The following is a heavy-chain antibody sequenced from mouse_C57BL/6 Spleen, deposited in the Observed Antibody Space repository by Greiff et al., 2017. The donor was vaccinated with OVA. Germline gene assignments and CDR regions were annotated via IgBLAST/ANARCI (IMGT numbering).Heavy chain of an antibody. J-gene: IGHJ3*01. CDR1: GYTFTDYE. D-gene: IGHD1-1*01. CDR3: TRCYYGSSWFAY. V-gene: IGHV1-15*01. Sequence: QVHVKQSGAELVRPGASVTLSCKASGYTFTDYEMHWVKQTPVHGLEWIGAIDPETGGTAYNQKFKGKAILTADKSSSTAYMELRSLTSEDSAVYYCTRCYYGSSWFAYWGQGTLVTVSA. CDR2: IDPETGGT.